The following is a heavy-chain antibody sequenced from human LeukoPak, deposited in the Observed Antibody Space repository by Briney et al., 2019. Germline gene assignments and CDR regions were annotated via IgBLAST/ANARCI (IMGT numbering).Heavy chain of an antibody. CDR2: ISSSSSYI. CDR1: GFTFSSYS. J-gene: IGHJ4*02. Sequence: GGSLGLSCAASGFTFSSYSMNWVRQAPGKGLEWVSSISSSSSYIYYADSVKGRFTISRDNAKNSLYLQMNSLRAEDTAVYYCAREGDSSGYYYHFDYWGQGTLVTVSS. V-gene: IGHV3-21*01. D-gene: IGHD3-22*01. CDR3: AREGDSSGYYYHFDY.